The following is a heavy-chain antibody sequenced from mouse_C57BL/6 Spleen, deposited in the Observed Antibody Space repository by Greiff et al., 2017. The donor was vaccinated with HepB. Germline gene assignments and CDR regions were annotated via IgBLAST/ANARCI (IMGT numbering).Heavy chain of an antibody. J-gene: IGHJ1*03. V-gene: IGHV1-66*01. CDR1: GYSFTSYY. D-gene: IGHD1-1*01. CDR2: IYPGSGNT. Sequence: QVQLQQSGPELVKPGASVKISCKASGYSFTSYYIHWVKQRPGQGLEWIGWIYPGSGNTKYNEKFKGKATLTADTSSSTAYMQLSSLTSEDSAVYYCAKDGSSYGNWYFDVWGTGTTVTVSS. CDR3: AKDGSSYGNWYFDV.